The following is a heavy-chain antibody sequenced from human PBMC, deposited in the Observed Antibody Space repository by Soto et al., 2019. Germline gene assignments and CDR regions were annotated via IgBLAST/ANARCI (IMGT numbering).Heavy chain of an antibody. Sequence: QVQLQQWGAGLLKPSETLSLTCAVYGGSFSGYYWSWIRQPPGKGLEWIGEINHSGSTNYNPSLKSRVTXXVXTXXNQFSLKLSSVTAADTAVYYCARGQSSSWHNWFDPWGQGTLVTVSS. CDR2: INHSGST. CDR1: GGSFSGYY. CDR3: ARGQSSSWHNWFDP. J-gene: IGHJ5*02. V-gene: IGHV4-34*01. D-gene: IGHD6-13*01.